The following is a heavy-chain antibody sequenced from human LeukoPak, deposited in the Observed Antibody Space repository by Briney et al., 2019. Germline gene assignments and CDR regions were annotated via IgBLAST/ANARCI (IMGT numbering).Heavy chain of an antibody. Sequence: SETLSLTCTVSGYSISSGYYWDWIRQPPGKGLEWIGSIYHSGSTYYNPSLKSRVTISVDTSKNQFSLKLSSVTAADTAVYYCARARYSSSLNWFDPWGQGTLVTVSS. CDR2: IYHSGST. CDR1: GYSISSGYY. V-gene: IGHV4-38-2*02. D-gene: IGHD6-13*01. J-gene: IGHJ5*02. CDR3: ARARYSSSLNWFDP.